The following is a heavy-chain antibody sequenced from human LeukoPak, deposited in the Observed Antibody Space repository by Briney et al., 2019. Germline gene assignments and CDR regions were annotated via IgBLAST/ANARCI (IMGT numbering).Heavy chain of an antibody. CDR3: ARVIAVAGIVAPFDP. CDR2: INPNSGGT. D-gene: IGHD6-19*01. V-gene: IGHV1-2*02. Sequence: ASVKVSCKASGYTFTGYYMHWVRQAPGQGREWMGWINPNSGGTNYAQKFQGRVTMTRDTSISTAYMELSRLRSDDTAVYYCARVIAVAGIVAPFDPWGQGTLVTVSS. J-gene: IGHJ5*02. CDR1: GYTFTGYY.